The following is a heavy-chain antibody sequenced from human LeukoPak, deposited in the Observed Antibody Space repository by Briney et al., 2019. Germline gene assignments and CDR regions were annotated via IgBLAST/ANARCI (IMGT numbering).Heavy chain of an antibody. V-gene: IGHV3-66*01. CDR3: ARDSYVDSEAVRWFDP. CDR2: IYRGGPT. D-gene: IGHD4-17*01. CDR1: GLTVSSNY. J-gene: IGHJ5*02. Sequence: GGSLRLSCAASGLTVSSNYMSWVRQAPGKGLEWVSVIYRGGPTYYADSVKGRFTISRDNSKNSLYLQMNSLRAEDTAVYYCARDSYVDSEAVRWFDPWDQGTLVTVSS.